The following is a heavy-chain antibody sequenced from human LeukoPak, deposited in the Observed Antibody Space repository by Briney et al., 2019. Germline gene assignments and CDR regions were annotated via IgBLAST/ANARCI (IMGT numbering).Heavy chain of an antibody. CDR1: GFTFSSYW. J-gene: IGHJ4*02. V-gene: IGHV3-74*01. CDR3: ARRIQGMAPYYFDY. CDR2: INSDGGST. D-gene: IGHD5-24*01. Sequence: GGSLRLSCTASGFTFSSYWMHWVRQAPGKGLVWVSRINSDGGSTSFADSVKGRFTISRDNAKNTLYLQMNSLRAEDTAVYYCARRIQGMAPYYFDYWGQGTLVTVSS.